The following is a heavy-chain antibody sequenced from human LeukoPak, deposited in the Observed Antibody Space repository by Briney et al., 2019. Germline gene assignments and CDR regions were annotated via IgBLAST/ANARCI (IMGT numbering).Heavy chain of an antibody. CDR1: GGSISSFY. Sequence: SETLSLTCTVSGGSISSFYWSWIRQPPGKGLELIGYFYYSGSTNYNPSLKSRVTISVDTSKNQLSLKLSSVTAADTAVYYCARRYGSGALTDAFDIWGQGTMVTVSS. V-gene: IGHV4-59*08. CDR3: ARRYGSGALTDAFDI. CDR2: FYYSGST. D-gene: IGHD3-10*01. J-gene: IGHJ3*02.